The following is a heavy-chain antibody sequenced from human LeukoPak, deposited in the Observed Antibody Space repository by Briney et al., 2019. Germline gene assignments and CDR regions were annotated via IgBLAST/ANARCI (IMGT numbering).Heavy chain of an antibody. CDR2: IRSKAYGGTT. CDR1: GFTFGDYA. D-gene: IGHD3-22*01. Sequence: GRSLRLSCTASGFTFGDYAMSWVRQAPGKGLEWVGFIRSKAYGGTTEYAASVKGRSTISRDDSKSIAYLQMNSLKTEDTAVYYCTRDHYYDSSGYSLNWYFDLWGRGTLVTVSS. J-gene: IGHJ2*01. V-gene: IGHV3-49*04. CDR3: TRDHYYDSSGYSLNWYFDL.